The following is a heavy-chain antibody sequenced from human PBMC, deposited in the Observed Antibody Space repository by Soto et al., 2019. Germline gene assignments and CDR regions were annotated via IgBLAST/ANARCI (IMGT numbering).Heavy chain of an antibody. D-gene: IGHD6-19*01. Sequence: QVQLVESGGGVVQPGNSLRLSCAASGFTFISYGMHWVRQAPGKGLEWVAVIWYDGSNKYYVDSVKGRFTISRDNSKNTLYLQMNSLRAEDTAVYYCARDQQWLVRFYFDFWGQGTMVTVSS. CDR2: IWYDGSNK. CDR3: ARDQQWLVRFYFDF. CDR1: GFTFISYG. V-gene: IGHV3-33*01. J-gene: IGHJ4*02.